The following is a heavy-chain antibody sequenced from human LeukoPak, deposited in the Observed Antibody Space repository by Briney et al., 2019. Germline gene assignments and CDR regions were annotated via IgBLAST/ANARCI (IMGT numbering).Heavy chain of an antibody. D-gene: IGHD4-11*01. CDR1: GFTFSSHW. Sequence: GGSLRLSRAASGFTFSSHWMLWVRQAPGKGLEWVSRINSDGISRSFADSVRGRVTIPRDNAKNTLYLQMNSLRAEDTAVYYCARDPTTYYYMDVWGKGTTVTVSS. V-gene: IGHV3-74*01. CDR3: ARDPTTYYYMDV. J-gene: IGHJ6*03. CDR2: INSDGISR.